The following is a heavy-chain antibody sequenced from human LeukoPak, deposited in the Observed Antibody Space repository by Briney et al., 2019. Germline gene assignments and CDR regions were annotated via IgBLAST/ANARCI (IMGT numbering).Heavy chain of an antibody. CDR3: ARVIFRGSYPIGY. CDR2: ISSSSSTI. J-gene: IGHJ4*02. CDR1: GFTFSSYS. Sequence: PGGSLRLSCAASGFTFSSYSMNWVRQAPGKGLEWVSYISSSSSTIYYADSVKGRFTISRDNAKNSLYLQMNSLRAEDTAVYYCARVIFRGSYPIGYWGQGTLVTVSS. V-gene: IGHV3-48*04. D-gene: IGHD1-26*01.